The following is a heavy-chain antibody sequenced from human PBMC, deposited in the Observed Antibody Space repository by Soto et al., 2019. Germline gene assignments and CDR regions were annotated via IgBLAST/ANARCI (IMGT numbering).Heavy chain of an antibody. D-gene: IGHD4-17*01. Sequence: PGESLKISCKGSGYSFPKYYIGWVRQMPGKDLEWMAIIYPDDSDTRYSPSFQGQVTISADKSISTAYLQWSSLKASDSAMYYCARYRSTATTPFDFWGQGTQVTVSS. CDR3: ARYRSTATTPFDF. CDR2: IYPDDSDT. V-gene: IGHV5-51*01. J-gene: IGHJ4*02. CDR1: GYSFPKYY.